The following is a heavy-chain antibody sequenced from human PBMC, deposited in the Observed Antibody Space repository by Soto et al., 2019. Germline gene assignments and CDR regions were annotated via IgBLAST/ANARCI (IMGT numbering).Heavy chain of an antibody. CDR2: ISYDGSNK. D-gene: IGHD3-10*01. Sequence: QVQLVESGGGVVQPGRSLRLSCAASGFTFSSYGMHWVRQAPGKGLEWVAVISYDGSNKYYADSVKGRFTISRDNSKNTLYLQMSSLRAEDTAVYYCAKGIGITMVRGVFDYWAQGTLVTVSS. CDR3: AKGIGITMVRGVFDY. CDR1: GFTFSSYG. J-gene: IGHJ4*02. V-gene: IGHV3-30*18.